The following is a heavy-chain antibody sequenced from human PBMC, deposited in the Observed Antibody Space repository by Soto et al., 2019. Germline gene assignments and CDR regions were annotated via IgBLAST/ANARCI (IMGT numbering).Heavy chain of an antibody. Sequence: QVQLVQSGAEVKKPGASVKVSCKASGYTFTSYDINWVRQATGQGLEWMGWMNPNSGNTGYAQKFQGRVTMTRNTSISTAYRELSSLRSEDTAVYYCARGGTPQWLSYDWFDPWGQGTLVTVSS. CDR1: GYTFTSYD. V-gene: IGHV1-8*01. D-gene: IGHD6-19*01. CDR3: ARGGTPQWLSYDWFDP. J-gene: IGHJ5*02. CDR2: MNPNSGNT.